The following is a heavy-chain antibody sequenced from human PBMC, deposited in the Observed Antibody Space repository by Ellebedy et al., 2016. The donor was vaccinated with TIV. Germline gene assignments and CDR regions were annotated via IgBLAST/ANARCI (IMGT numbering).Heavy chain of an antibody. CDR1: GYTFTSYG. J-gene: IGHJ5*02. CDR3: ARVGGELYPQVP. CDR2: ISPYNGNT. Sequence: ASVKVSXXASGYTFTSYGISWVRQAPGPGLEWMGWISPYNGNTNYAQKFQGRVTMTTDTSTSTAYMELRSLRSDDTAVYYCARVGGELYPQVPWGQGTLVTVSS. D-gene: IGHD3-16*01. V-gene: IGHV1-18*01.